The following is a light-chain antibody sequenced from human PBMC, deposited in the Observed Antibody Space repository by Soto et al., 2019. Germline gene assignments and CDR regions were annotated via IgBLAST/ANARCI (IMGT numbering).Light chain of an antibody. J-gene: IGKJ4*01. CDR3: QQYNNWPLT. V-gene: IGKV3-15*01. CDR1: QSVSSN. Sequence: EIVMTQSPATLYVSPGERATLSCRASQSVSSNLAWYQQKPGQDPRLLIYGASTRATSIPARFSGSGSGTEFTLTISSLQSEDFAVYYCQQYNNWPLTFGGGTKVEIK. CDR2: GAS.